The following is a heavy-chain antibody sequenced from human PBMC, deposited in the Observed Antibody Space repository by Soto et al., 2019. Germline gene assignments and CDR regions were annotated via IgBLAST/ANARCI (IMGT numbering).Heavy chain of an antibody. Sequence: EVQLLESGGGLVQPGGSLRLSCAASGFTFSSYAMSWVRQAPGKGLEWVSAISGSGGSTYYGDTVKGRFTISRDNSKNTLYLQMNSLRAEDTAVYYCAIIVLMDPPPLGWGQGTLVTVSS. CDR3: AIIVLMDPPPLG. D-gene: IGHD2-8*01. CDR2: ISGSGGST. V-gene: IGHV3-23*01. J-gene: IGHJ4*02. CDR1: GFTFSSYA.